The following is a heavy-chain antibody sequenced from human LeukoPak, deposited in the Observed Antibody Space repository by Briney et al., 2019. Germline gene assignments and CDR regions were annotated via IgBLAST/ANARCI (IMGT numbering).Heavy chain of an antibody. CDR3: ARRAGAYTHLYDY. CDR2: IYSAGSI. V-gene: IGHV3-53*01. D-gene: IGHD3-16*01. CDR1: GFTVSSNS. Sequence: GGSLRLSCTVSGFTVSSNSMSWVRQAPGKGLEWVSFIYSAGSIYYSDSVKGRFTISIDNYKNTLYLQMNSLRAEDTAVYYCARRAGAYTHLYDYWGQGTLVTVSS. J-gene: IGHJ4*02.